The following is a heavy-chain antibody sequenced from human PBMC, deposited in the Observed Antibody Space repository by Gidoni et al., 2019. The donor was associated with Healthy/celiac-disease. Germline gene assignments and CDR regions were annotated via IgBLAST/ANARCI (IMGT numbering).Heavy chain of an antibody. D-gene: IGHD3-3*01. V-gene: IGHV1-3*01. Sequence: QAQLVQSGAEVKKPGASVKVSCKASGYTFTSYDMHGVRQAPGQRLEWMGWINAGNGNTKYSQKFQGRVTITRDTSASTAYMELSSLRSEDTAVYYCASWRYDFWSGYALPKLNAFDIWGQGTMVTVSS. CDR1: GYTFTSYD. CDR2: INAGNGNT. J-gene: IGHJ3*02. CDR3: ASWRYDFWSGYALPKLNAFDI.